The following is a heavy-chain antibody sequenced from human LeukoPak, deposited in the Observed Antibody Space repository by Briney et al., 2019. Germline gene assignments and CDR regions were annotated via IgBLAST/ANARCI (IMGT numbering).Heavy chain of an antibody. V-gene: IGHV1-18*01. CDR2: ISGYNGNT. J-gene: IGHJ4*02. CDR3: ARGAGRDGYNYPLDY. Sequence: ASVKVSCKASGYIFTNFGISWVRQARGQGLEWMGWISGYNGNTKYVQKFQGRVTMTTDTSTSTAYMELRSLRSEDTAVYYCARGAGRDGYNYPLDYWGQGTLVTVSS. D-gene: IGHD5-24*01. CDR1: GYIFTNFG.